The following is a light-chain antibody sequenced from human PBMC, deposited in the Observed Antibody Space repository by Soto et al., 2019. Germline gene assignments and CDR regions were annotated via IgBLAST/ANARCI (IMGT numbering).Light chain of an antibody. J-gene: IGLJ2*01. CDR3: SSFRANTAIVV. Sequence: QSALTQPASVAGSPGQSITISCTGTSSGITYYNYVSWYQQHPGKAPKLMIDDVTNRPSGVSNRFSGSKSGNTASLTISGLQDEDEAYYYCSSFRANTAIVVVGGGTELAVI. CDR1: SSGITYYNY. V-gene: IGLV2-14*03. CDR2: DVT.